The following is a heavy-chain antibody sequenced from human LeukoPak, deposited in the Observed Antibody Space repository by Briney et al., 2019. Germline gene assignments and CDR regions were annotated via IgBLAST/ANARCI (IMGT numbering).Heavy chain of an antibody. CDR3: ARLVDYGSGSH. Sequence: SETLSLTCAMYGGSFSGYYWSWIRQPPGKGLEWIGQINHSGSTNYNPSLKSRVTISVDTSKNQFSLKLRSVTAADTAVYYCARLVDYGSGSHWGQGTLVIVSS. J-gene: IGHJ4*02. CDR1: GGSFSGYY. D-gene: IGHD3-10*01. CDR2: INHSGST. V-gene: IGHV4-34*01.